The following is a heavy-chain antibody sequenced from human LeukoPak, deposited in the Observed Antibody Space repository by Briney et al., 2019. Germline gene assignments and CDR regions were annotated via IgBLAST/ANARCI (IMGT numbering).Heavy chain of an antibody. CDR2: IKSKIDGGAT. Sequence: GGSLRLSCAASGFSFSNAYMCWVRQAPGKGLEWVGRIKSKIDGGATDYAAPVKGRFTIPRDDSRNTLYLQMNSLKSEDTAVYYCTTDAGFDSRWYNYWGQGTLVTVSS. CDR1: GFSFSNAY. V-gene: IGHV3-15*01. D-gene: IGHD6-13*01. J-gene: IGHJ4*02. CDR3: TTDAGFDSRWYNY.